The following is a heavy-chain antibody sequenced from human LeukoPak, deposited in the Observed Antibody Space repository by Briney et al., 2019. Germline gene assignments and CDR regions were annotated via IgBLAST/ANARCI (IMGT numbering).Heavy chain of an antibody. CDR2: ISPNSGGT. J-gene: IGHJ5*02. CDR3: ARVRRALLGFDP. V-gene: IGHV1-2*02. D-gene: IGHD2-21*01. Sequence: ASVKVSCKASGYTFTGYYMHWVRQAPGQGVEWMGWISPNSGGTNYAQKFQGRVTMTRDTSISTAYMELSRLRSDDTAVYYCARVRRALLGFDPWGQGTLDTVSS. CDR1: GYTFTGYY.